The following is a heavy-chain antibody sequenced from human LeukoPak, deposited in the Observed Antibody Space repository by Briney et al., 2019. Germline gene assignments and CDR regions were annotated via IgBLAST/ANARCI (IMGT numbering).Heavy chain of an antibody. CDR3: ARQPPGGAKAFDI. CDR1: GGSISSYY. V-gene: IGHV4-4*09. D-gene: IGHD3-16*01. CDR2: IYTSGST. J-gene: IGHJ3*02. Sequence: SETLSLTCTVSGGSISSYYWSWIRQPPGKGLEWIGYIYTSGSTNYNPSLKSRVTISVDTSKNQLSLKLGSVTAADTAVYYCARQPPGGAKAFDIWGQGTMVTVSS.